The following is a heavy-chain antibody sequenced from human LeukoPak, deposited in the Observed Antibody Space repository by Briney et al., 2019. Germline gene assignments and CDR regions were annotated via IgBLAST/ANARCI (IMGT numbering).Heavy chain of an antibody. V-gene: IGHV1-69*05. CDR1: GGTFSSYA. Sequence: AVKVSCKASGGTFSSYAISWVRQAPGQGLEWMGGIIPIFGTANYAQKFQGRVTITTNESTSTAYMELSTLRSEHTAVYYCARVPHDSSGYYYWFDAWGEGTLVTVSS. CDR2: IIPIFGTA. J-gene: IGHJ5*02. CDR3: ARVPHDSSGYYYWFDA. D-gene: IGHD3-22*01.